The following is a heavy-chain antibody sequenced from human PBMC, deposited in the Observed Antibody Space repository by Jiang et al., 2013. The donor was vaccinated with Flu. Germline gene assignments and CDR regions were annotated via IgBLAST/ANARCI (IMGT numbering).Heavy chain of an antibody. CDR1: GYSFTSYW. CDR3: ARRGSPLTRETEFDY. Sequence: GAEVKKPGESLKISCKGSGYSFTSYWIGWVRQMPGKGLEWMGIIYPGDSDTRYSPSFQGQVTISADKSTSTAYLQWSSLKASDTAMYYCARRGSPLTRETEFDYWGQGTLVTVSS. V-gene: IGHV5-51*01. CDR2: IYPGDSDT. D-gene: IGHD2-15*01. J-gene: IGHJ4*02.